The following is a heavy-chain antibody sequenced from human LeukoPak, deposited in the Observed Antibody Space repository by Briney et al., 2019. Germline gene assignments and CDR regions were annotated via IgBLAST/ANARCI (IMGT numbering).Heavy chain of an antibody. CDR3: ARGFGGLSGFSGYEDY. Sequence: ASVKVSCKASGYTFTGYYVHWVRQAPGQGLEWMGWINPNSGGTNYAQKFQGRVTMTRDTSISTAYMELNSLSSDDTAVYYCARGFGGLSGFSGYEDYWGQGTLLTVSS. D-gene: IGHD5-12*01. V-gene: IGHV1-2*02. CDR1: GYTFTGYY. CDR2: INPNSGGT. J-gene: IGHJ4*02.